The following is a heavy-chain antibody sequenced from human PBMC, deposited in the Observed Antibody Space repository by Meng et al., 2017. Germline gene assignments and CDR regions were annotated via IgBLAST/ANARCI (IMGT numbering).Heavy chain of an antibody. Sequence: SGPTLVKPTQTLTLTCTFSGFSLSTSGVGVGWIRQPSGKALEWLALIYWDDDKRYSPSLKIRLTITKDTSKNQVVLTMTNMDPVDTATYYCAHSGGIVGTTLFDYWGQGTLVTVSS. J-gene: IGHJ4*02. D-gene: IGHD1-26*01. V-gene: IGHV2-5*02. CDR1: GFSLSTSGVG. CDR2: IYWDDDK. CDR3: AHSGGIVGTTLFDY.